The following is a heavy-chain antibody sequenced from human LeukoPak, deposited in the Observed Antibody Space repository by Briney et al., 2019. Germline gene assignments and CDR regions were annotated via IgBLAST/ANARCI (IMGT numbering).Heavy chain of an antibody. Sequence: KPSETLSLTCTVSGGSISSYYWSWIRQPAGKGLEWIGRIYTSGSTNYNPSLKSRVTMSVDTSKNQFSLKLSSVTAADTAVYYCASFDSGYCSGGSCYALHAFDIWGQETMVTVSS. V-gene: IGHV4-4*07. CDR2: IYTSGST. CDR3: ASFDSGYCSGGSCYALHAFDI. CDR1: GGSISSYY. D-gene: IGHD2-15*01. J-gene: IGHJ3*02.